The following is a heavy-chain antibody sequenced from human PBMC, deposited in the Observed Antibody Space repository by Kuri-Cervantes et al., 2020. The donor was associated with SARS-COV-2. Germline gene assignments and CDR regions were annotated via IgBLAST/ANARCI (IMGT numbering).Heavy chain of an antibody. J-gene: IGHJ5*02. CDR3: ARGSGIAARPSTYNWFDP. CDR2: IYYSGST. CDR1: GGSISSSSYY. V-gene: IGHV4-39*01. Sequence: SETLSLTCTVSGGSISSSSYYWGWIRQPPGKGLEWIGSIYYSGSTYYNPSLKSRVTISVDTSKNQFSLKLSSVTAADTAVYCCARGSGIAARPSTYNWFDPWGQGTLVTVSS. D-gene: IGHD6-6*01.